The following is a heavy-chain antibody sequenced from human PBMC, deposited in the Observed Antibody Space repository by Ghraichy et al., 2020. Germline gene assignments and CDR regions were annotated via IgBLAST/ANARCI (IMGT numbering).Heavy chain of an antibody. CDR3: ARERISIFGVATGYFDY. V-gene: IGHV3-30*04. CDR2: ISYDGSNK. Sequence: LSLTCAASGFTFENFGIHWVRQAPGKGLEWVAVISYDGSNKYFGDSVKGRFIISRDNSNNTLYLQMNILRTEDTAVYYCARERISIFGVATGYFDYWGQGTLVTVSS. D-gene: IGHD3-3*01. J-gene: IGHJ4*02. CDR1: GFTFENFG.